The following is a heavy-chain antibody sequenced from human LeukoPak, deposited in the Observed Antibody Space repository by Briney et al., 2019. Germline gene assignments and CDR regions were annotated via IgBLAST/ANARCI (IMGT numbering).Heavy chain of an antibody. D-gene: IGHD2-2*01. CDR2: IYYSGST. Sequence: PSETLSLTCTVSGTSISAGYSWSWIRQSPGKGLQWIGYIYYSGSTYYNPSLKSRATLSVDTSKNQFSLRLRSLTAADTAVYYCARVHADIVVVPAAIHGHYYYYMDVWGKGTTVTISS. J-gene: IGHJ6*03. CDR1: GTSISAGYS. V-gene: IGHV4-30-4*07. CDR3: ARVHADIVVVPAAIHGHYYYYMDV.